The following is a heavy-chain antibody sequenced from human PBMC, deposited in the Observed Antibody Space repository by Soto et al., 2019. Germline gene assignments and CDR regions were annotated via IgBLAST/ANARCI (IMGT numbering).Heavy chain of an antibody. J-gene: IGHJ4*02. Sequence: SVKVSCKASGGTFSSYAISWVRQAPGQGLEWMGGIIPIFGTANYAQKFQGRVTITADESTSTAYMELSSLRSEDTAVYYCASGSAPVVVVPAAFDYWGQGTLVTVSS. CDR2: IIPIFGTA. CDR3: ASGSAPVVVVPAAFDY. CDR1: GGTFSSYA. D-gene: IGHD2-2*01. V-gene: IGHV1-69*13.